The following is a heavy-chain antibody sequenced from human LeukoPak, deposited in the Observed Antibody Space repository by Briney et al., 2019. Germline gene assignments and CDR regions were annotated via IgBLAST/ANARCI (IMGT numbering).Heavy chain of an antibody. J-gene: IGHJ1*01. CDR2: INWNDGST. Sequence: PGGSLRLSCAASGFTFDDYGMSWVRQAPGKGLEWVSGINWNDGSTGYADSVKGRFTISRDNAKNSLYLQMNSLRAEDTALYYCASPGDYGDYGEPEYFQHWGQGTLVTVSS. CDR3: ASPGDYGDYGEPEYFQH. CDR1: GFTFDDYG. V-gene: IGHV3-20*04. D-gene: IGHD4-17*01.